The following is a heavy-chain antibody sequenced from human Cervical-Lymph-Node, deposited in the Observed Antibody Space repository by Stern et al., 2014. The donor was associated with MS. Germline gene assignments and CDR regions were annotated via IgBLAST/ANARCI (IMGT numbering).Heavy chain of an antibody. V-gene: IGHV2-70*04. D-gene: IGHD3-3*01. CDR2: NYWDDDK. CDR1: GFSLSTSGMR. J-gene: IGHJ4*02. CDR3: ARSPPYYEFWNDYYYFDY. Sequence: QVTLRESGPALVKPTQTLTLTCTFSGFSLSTSGMRVSWIRQPPGKALEWLARNYWDDDKFYSTSLKPRLTISKATSKNQVVLTMTNMDPVDTATYYCARSPPYYEFWNDYYYFDYWGQGTLVAVSS.